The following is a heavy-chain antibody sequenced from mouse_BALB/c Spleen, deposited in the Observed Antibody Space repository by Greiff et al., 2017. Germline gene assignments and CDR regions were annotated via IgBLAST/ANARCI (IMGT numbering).Heavy chain of an antibody. CDR3: ARVGRNYAMDD. CDR1: GFTFTDYY. V-gene: IGHV7-3*02. J-gene: IGHJ4*01. Sequence: EVQRVESGGGLVQPGGSLRLSCATSGFTFTDYYMSWVRQPPGKALEWLGFIRNKANGYTTEYSASVKGRFTISRDNSQSILYLQMNTLRAEDSATYYCARVGRNYAMDDWGQGTSVTVSS. CDR2: IRNKANGYTT.